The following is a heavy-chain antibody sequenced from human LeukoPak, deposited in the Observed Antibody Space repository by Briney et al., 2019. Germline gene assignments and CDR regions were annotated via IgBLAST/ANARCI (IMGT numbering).Heavy chain of an antibody. J-gene: IGHJ3*02. Sequence: SSETLSLTCTVSGVSINKYYWSWIRQPPGKGLEWIGDIYYSGSTDHNPSLKSRVTISVDTSKRQFSLKMTSMTSADTAVYYCARPTWPMLKDAFDIWGQGTMVTVSS. CDR3: ARPTWPMLKDAFDI. CDR2: IYYSGST. D-gene: IGHD3-10*02. CDR1: GVSINKYY. V-gene: IGHV4-59*01.